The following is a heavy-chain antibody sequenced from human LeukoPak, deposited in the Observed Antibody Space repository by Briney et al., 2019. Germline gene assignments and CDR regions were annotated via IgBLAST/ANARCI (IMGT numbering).Heavy chain of an antibody. D-gene: IGHD5-18*01. J-gene: IGHJ4*02. CDR3: ARGRYSYGGAVGDYFDY. CDR2: IYTSGST. V-gene: IGHV4-4*07. CDR1: GGSISSYY. Sequence: SETLSLTCTVSGGSISSYYWSWIRQPAGKGLEWIGRIYTSGSTNYNPSLKSRVSMSVDTSKNQFSLKLSSVTAADMAVYYCARGRYSYGGAVGDYFDYWGQGTLVTVSS.